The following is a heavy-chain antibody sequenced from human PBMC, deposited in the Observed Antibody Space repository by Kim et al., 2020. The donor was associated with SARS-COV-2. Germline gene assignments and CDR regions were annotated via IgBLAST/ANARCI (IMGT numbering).Heavy chain of an antibody. D-gene: IGHD6-6*01. CDR1: GFTFSSYA. J-gene: IGHJ4*02. V-gene: IGHV3-23*01. CDR3: AKDVIAGSSSGGYYFDY. CDR2: ISGSGGST. Sequence: GGSLRLSCAASGFTFSSYAMSWVRQAPGKGLEWVSAISGSGGSTYYADSVKGRFTISRDNSKNTLYLQMNSLRAEDTAVYYCAKDVIAGSSSGGYYFDYWGQGTLAT.